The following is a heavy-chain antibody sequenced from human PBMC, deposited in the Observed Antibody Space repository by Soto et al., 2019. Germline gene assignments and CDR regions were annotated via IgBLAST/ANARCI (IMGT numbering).Heavy chain of an antibody. CDR1: GFTFSDYY. CDR2: ISGGGSVI. D-gene: IGHD4-4*01. Sequence: QVQLVESGGGLVKPGGSLRLSCVASGFTFSDYYMSWFRQAPGKGLEWVSYISGGGSVIFSADSMKGRVTISRDNAKNTLYLQVNSLSQEDKVAYYCARERRDDYMIPGCFDYGGQGTLVTVSS. V-gene: IGHV3-11*01. CDR3: ARERRDDYMIPGCFDY. J-gene: IGHJ4*02.